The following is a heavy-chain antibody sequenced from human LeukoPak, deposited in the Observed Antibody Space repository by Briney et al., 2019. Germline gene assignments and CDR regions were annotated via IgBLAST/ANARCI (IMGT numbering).Heavy chain of an antibody. J-gene: IGHJ6*03. CDR2: IHYSGST. D-gene: IGHD3-10*01. Sequence: SETLSLTCTASGGSISSSSYYWGWIPQPPGKGLAWIRSIHYSGSTYYNPSIKSRVNIAVDTSKTQLSLKLSSVTAADTAVYYCARLDTKRSGSYTYYYYMDVWGKGTTVTVSS. CDR1: GGSISSSSYY. V-gene: IGHV4-39*07. CDR3: ARLDTKRSGSYTYYYYMDV.